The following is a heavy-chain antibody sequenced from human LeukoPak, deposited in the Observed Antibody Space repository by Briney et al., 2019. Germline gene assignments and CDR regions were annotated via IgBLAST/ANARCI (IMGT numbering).Heavy chain of an antibody. Sequence: SETLSLTCTVSGYSISSGYYWGWIRQPPGKGLEWIGSIYHSGSTYYNPSFKSRVTISVDTSKNQFSLKLSSVTAADTAVYYCARVGTYYDILTGNYPFDYWGQGTLVTVSS. CDR3: ARVGTYYDILTGNYPFDY. D-gene: IGHD3-9*01. CDR1: GYSISSGYY. V-gene: IGHV4-38-2*02. J-gene: IGHJ4*02. CDR2: IYHSGST.